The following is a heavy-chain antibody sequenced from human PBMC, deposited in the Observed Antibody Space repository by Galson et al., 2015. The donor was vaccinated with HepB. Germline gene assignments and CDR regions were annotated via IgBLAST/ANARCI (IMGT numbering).Heavy chain of an antibody. CDR3: AREDADIAAMTLDH. CDR2: IWHDRSNN. J-gene: IGHJ4*02. V-gene: IGHV3-33*08. Sequence: SLRLSCAASGFTFSRNGMHWVRQAPGKGLEWVAVIWHDRSNNYYADSVKGRFTISRDNSKNTLYLQMNSLRAEDTAVYYCAREDADIAAMTLDHWGQGTLVTVSS. CDR1: GFTFSRNG. D-gene: IGHD6-25*01.